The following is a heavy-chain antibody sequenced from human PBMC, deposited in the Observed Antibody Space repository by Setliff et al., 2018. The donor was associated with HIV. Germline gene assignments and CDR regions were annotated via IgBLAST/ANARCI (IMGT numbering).Heavy chain of an antibody. Sequence: GGSLRLSCAASGFTLSNYGMHWVRQAPGKGLEWVAFLRYDGSVKYYGASVKGRFTISRDNSKNTVYLQMNSLRAEDTAVYYCAKDIDVGLSRYFDYWGQGTLVTVS. V-gene: IGHV3-30*02. J-gene: IGHJ4*02. D-gene: IGHD3-10*02. CDR3: AKDIDVGLSRYFDY. CDR1: GFTLSNYG. CDR2: LRYDGSVK.